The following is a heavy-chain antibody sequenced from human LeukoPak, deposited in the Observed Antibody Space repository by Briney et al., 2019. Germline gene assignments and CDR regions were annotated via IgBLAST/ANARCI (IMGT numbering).Heavy chain of an antibody. V-gene: IGHV3-23*01. D-gene: IGHD6-19*01. CDR3: AKDRGRAVAGSEFDY. CDR1: GFTFSDYY. J-gene: IGHJ4*02. CDR2: ISGSGGST. Sequence: GGSLRLSCAASGFTFSDYYMSWIRQAPGKGLEWVSVISGSGGSTNYADSVKGRFTISRDNSKNTLYLQMNSLRAEDTAVYYCAKDRGRAVAGSEFDYWGQGTLVTVSS.